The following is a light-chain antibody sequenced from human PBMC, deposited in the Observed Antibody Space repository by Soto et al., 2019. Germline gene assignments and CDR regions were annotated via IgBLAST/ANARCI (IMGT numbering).Light chain of an antibody. CDR2: DAS. CDR3: QQDSGYSWT. CDR1: QSVTNY. V-gene: IGKV3-11*01. Sequence: EMFLTQSPDTLSLSPGERATLTCRASQSVTNYIAWYQQRPGQAPRLLIYDASSRATGIPDRFSGSGSGTDFTLTISSLQPDDAGTYYCQQDSGYSWTFGQGTKVDIK. J-gene: IGKJ1*01.